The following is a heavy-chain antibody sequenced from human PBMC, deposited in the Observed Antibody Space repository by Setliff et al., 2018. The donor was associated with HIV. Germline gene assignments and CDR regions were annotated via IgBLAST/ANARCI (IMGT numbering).Heavy chain of an antibody. Sequence: SETLSLTCTVSGGSISSGGYYWSWIRQHPEKGLEWIGYIYYSGSAYYNPSLKSRVTISLDTSKNQFSLKLTSVTAADTAVYYCARGPRITLIEVVTSDYYYGMDVWGQGTTVTVSS. V-gene: IGHV4-31*03. J-gene: IGHJ6*02. CDR3: ARGPRITLIEVVTSDYYYGMDV. CDR1: GGSISSGGYY. CDR2: IYYSGSA. D-gene: IGHD3-22*01.